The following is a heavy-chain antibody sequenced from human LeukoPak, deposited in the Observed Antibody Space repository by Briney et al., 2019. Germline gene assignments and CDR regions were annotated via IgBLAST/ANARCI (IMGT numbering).Heavy chain of an antibody. Sequence: PGESLKISCAASYSSFNNYTMSGGRKPPGKGREWVSAISGSGGSTYYADSVKGRFTISRDNSKNTLYLQINTLRAEDKAVYYCAKVGVGATKRYYFDYWGQGTLVTVSS. V-gene: IGHV3-23*01. CDR3: AKVGVGATKRYYFDY. D-gene: IGHD1-26*01. J-gene: IGHJ4*02. CDR1: YSSFNNYT. CDR2: ISGSGGST.